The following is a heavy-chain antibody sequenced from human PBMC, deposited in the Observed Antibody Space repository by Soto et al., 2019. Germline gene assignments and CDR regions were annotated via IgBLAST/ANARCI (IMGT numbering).Heavy chain of an antibody. J-gene: IGHJ4*02. D-gene: IGHD6-13*01. CDR1: GASITSGDFY. V-gene: IGHV4-31*03. Sequence: SETLSLTCSVSGASITSGDFYWSWIRQQPGRGLVWIGYMYYSGSIYYNPSLRSRVTMSVDTSKNQFSLKLSSVTAADTAVYYCARERDSSSWSSIQRLYYFDYWGQGTLVTVSS. CDR2: MYYSGSI. CDR3: ARERDSSSWSSIQRLYYFDY.